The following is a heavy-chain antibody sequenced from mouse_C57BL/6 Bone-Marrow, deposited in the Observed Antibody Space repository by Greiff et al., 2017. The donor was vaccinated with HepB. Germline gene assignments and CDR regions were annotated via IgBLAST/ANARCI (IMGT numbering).Heavy chain of an antibody. CDR2: ISDGGSYT. Sequence: EVQLVESGGGLVKPGGSLKLSCAASGFTFSSYAMSWVRQTPEKRLEWVATISDGGSYTYYPDNVKGRFTISRDNAKNNLYLQMSHLKSEDTAMYYCARLGPFDYWGQGTTLTVSS. D-gene: IGHD4-1*01. J-gene: IGHJ2*01. CDR1: GFTFSSYA. CDR3: ARLGPFDY. V-gene: IGHV5-4*01.